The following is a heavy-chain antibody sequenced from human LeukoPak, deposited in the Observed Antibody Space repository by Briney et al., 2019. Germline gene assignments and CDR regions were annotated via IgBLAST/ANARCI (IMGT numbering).Heavy chain of an antibody. J-gene: IGHJ6*02. Sequence: ASLKLSCKASGYTFTSYYMNWVRQAPGQGREWMGWINPNSGGTNYAHSFQGRVTMTRDTSISTAYMQLSSLRSADPAVYYYARELISGYFDWFHDYFGMDGWGQGTTVTVSS. CDR2: INPNSGGT. D-gene: IGHD3-9*01. V-gene: IGHV1-2*02. CDR3: ARELISGYFDWFHDYFGMDG. CDR1: GYTFTSYY.